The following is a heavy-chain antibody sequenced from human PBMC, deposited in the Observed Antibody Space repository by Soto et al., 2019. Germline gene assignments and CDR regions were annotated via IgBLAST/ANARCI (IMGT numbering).Heavy chain of an antibody. Sequence: EVQLVESGGGLVQPGGSLRLSCAASGFTISPYWMSWVRQLPGKGLEWMANIRQDGSEIYYADSVNGRFTISRDNGKNTLYLQMNSLRPEDTAVYYWARTGRRDPWSMDVWGQGTTVTVSS. CDR2: IRQDGSEI. D-gene: IGHD2-8*02. V-gene: IGHV3-7*01. CDR1: GFTISPYW. CDR3: ARTGRRDPWSMDV. J-gene: IGHJ6*02.